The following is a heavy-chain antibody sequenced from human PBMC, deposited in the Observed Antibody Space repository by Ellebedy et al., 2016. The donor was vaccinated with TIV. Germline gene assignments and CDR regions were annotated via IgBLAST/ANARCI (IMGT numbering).Heavy chain of an antibody. CDR3: ARGTLASGLSCLDY. Sequence: GGSLRLSCAASGFSFSSYAMSWVRRAPGKGLEWVSSISGSGYDTDYADSVKGRFTISRDNFKNTLYLQMNSLRAEDTALYYCARGTLASGLSCLDYWGQGTLVTVSS. CDR2: ISGSGYDT. J-gene: IGHJ4*02. CDR1: GFSFSSYA. D-gene: IGHD1-1*01. V-gene: IGHV3-23*01.